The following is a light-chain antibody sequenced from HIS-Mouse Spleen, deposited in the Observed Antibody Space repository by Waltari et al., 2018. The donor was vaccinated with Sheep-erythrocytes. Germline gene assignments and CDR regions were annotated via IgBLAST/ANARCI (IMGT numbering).Light chain of an antibody. Sequence: AIQMTQSPSSLSASVGAKVTITCRASQGIRNDLGWYQQKPGKAPKLLIYAASSLQSGVPSRFSGSGSGTDFTLTISSLQPEDFATYYCLQDYNYPYTFGQGTKLEIK. CDR2: AAS. J-gene: IGKJ2*01. CDR3: LQDYNYPYT. V-gene: IGKV1-6*01. CDR1: QGIRND.